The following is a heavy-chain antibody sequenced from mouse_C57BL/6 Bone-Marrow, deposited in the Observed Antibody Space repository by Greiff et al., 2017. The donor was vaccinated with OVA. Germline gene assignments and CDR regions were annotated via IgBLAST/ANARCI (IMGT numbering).Heavy chain of an antibody. CDR2: IDPSDSYT. CDR3: ARTLDYYGSSSFAY. Sequence: QVQLQQPGAELVRPGTSVKLSCKASGYTFTSYWMHWVKQRPGQGLEWIGVIDPSDSYTNYNQKFKGKATLTVDTSSSTAYMQLSSLTSEDSAVYYCARTLDYYGSSSFAYWGQGTLVTVSA. J-gene: IGHJ3*01. D-gene: IGHD1-1*01. V-gene: IGHV1-59*01. CDR1: GYTFTSYW.